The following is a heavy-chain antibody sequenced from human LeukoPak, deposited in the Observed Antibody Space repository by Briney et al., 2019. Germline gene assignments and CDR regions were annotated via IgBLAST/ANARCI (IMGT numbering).Heavy chain of an antibody. V-gene: IGHV3-30*03. CDR2: ISYDGSNK. CDR3: ATGSMVRGVDYEY. Sequence: GGSLRLSCAASGFTFSRYGMHWVRQAPGKGLEWVAVISYDGSNKYYADSVKGRFTISRDNSKNTLYLQMNSLRAEDTAVYYCATGSMVRGVDYEYWGQGTLVTVSS. J-gene: IGHJ4*02. D-gene: IGHD3-10*01. CDR1: GFTFSRYG.